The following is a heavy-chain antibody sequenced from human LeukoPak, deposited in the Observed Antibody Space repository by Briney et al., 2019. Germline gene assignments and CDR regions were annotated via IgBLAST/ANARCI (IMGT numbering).Heavy chain of an antibody. D-gene: IGHD2-15*01. Sequence: SQTLSLTCTVSGGSISSGGYYWSWIRQHPGKGLEWIGYIYYSGSTYYNPSLKSRVTISVDTSKNQFSLKLSSVTAADTAVYYCARGRVRITVVAATRLRPYRDWFDPWGQGTLVTASS. V-gene: IGHV4-31*03. CDR2: IYYSGST. CDR3: ARGRVRITVVAATRLRPYRDWFDP. CDR1: GGSISSGGYY. J-gene: IGHJ5*02.